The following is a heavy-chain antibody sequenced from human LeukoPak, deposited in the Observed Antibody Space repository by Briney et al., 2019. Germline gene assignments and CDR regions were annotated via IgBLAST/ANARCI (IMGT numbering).Heavy chain of an antibody. CDR3: ARVPAGVIGMKDAFDI. J-gene: IGHJ3*02. V-gene: IGHV3-30*02. Sequence: GGSLRLSCAASGFTFSSYGMYWVRQAPGKGLEWVASTRYDGSNKYYADSVKGRFTISRHNAKNSLYLQMNSLRAEDTAVYYCARVPAGVIGMKDAFDIWGQGTMVTVSS. CDR2: TRYDGSNK. D-gene: IGHD3-16*02. CDR1: GFTFSSYG.